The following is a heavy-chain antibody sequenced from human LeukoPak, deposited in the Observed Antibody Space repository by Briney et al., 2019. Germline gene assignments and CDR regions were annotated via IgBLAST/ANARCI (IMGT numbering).Heavy chain of an antibody. D-gene: IGHD6-13*01. V-gene: IGHV3-9*01. CDR3: AKDYGYSSSWYDY. CDR2: ISWNSASV. CDR1: GFTFDDYG. Sequence: GGSLRLSCEASGFTFDDYGMHWVRQAPGKGLEGVSTISWNSASVGYVDSVKGRFTISRDNAKKTLYLQMNSLRPEDTALYYCAKDYGYSSSWYDYWGQGTLVTVSS. J-gene: IGHJ4*02.